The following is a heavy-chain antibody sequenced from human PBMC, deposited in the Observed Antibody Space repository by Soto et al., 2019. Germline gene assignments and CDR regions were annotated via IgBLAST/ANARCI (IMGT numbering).Heavy chain of an antibody. CDR1: GFTFNTYV. Sequence: EVQLLESGGGLVQPGGSLRLSCAASGFTFNTYVMNWVRQAPGKGLEWVSTISYSADKTNYADSVKGRFTISRDNSRDTLFLQMTSLRADDAAVYYCARRARTATTNWGAFDVWGQGTMVTVSS. J-gene: IGHJ3*01. V-gene: IGHV3-23*01. CDR3: ARRARTATTNWGAFDV. D-gene: IGHD1-7*01. CDR2: ISYSADKT.